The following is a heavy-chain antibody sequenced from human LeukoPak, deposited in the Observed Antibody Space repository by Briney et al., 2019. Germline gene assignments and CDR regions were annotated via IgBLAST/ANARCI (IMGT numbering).Heavy chain of an antibody. CDR1: GFTFSSYS. Sequence: PGGFLRLSCAASGFTFSSYSMNWVRQAPGKGLEWVSSISSSSSYIYYADSVKGRFTISRDNAKNSLYLQMNSLRAEDTAVYYCARSDDYVWGSYRYPNYWGQGTLVTVSS. CDR2: ISSSSSYI. V-gene: IGHV3-21*01. CDR3: ARSDDYVWGSYRYPNY. D-gene: IGHD3-16*02. J-gene: IGHJ4*02.